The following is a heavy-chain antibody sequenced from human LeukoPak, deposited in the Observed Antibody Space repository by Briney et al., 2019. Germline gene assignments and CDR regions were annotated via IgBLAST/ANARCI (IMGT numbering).Heavy chain of an antibody. D-gene: IGHD3-9*01. V-gene: IGHV4-4*07. Sequence: SETLSLTCTVSGGSISSYYRTWIRQPAGKGLEWIGRIYTPGSTNYNPSLKSRVTMSLDTSKNQFSLKLSSVTAADTAVYYCARTNVLTGTDYWGQGTLVTVSS. CDR2: IYTPGST. J-gene: IGHJ4*02. CDR3: ARTNVLTGTDY. CDR1: GGSISSYY.